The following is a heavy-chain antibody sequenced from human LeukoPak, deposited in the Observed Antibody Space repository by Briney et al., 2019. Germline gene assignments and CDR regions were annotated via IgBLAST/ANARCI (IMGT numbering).Heavy chain of an antibody. Sequence: KTSETLSLTCTVSGGSISSSSYYWGWIRQPPGKGLEWIGSIYYSGSTYYNPSLKSRVTISVDTSKNQFSLKLSSVTAADTAVYYCAREDYSYPTSGPFDPWGQGTLVTVSS. CDR2: IYYSGST. D-gene: IGHD4-11*01. J-gene: IGHJ5*02. V-gene: IGHV4-39*07. CDR3: AREDYSYPTSGPFDP. CDR1: GGSISSSSYY.